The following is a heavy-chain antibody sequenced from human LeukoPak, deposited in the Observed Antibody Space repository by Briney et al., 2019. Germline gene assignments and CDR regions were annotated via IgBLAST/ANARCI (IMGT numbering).Heavy chain of an antibody. Sequence: GGSLRLSCAASGFTVSSNYMSWVRQAPGKGLEWVSVIYSGGSTYYADSVKGRFTISRDNSKNTLYLQMNSLRAEDTAVYYCAGSSSWYNWFDPWGQGTLVTVSS. D-gene: IGHD6-13*01. J-gene: IGHJ5*02. CDR1: GFTVSSNY. CDR3: AGSSSWYNWFDP. CDR2: IYSGGST. V-gene: IGHV3-53*01.